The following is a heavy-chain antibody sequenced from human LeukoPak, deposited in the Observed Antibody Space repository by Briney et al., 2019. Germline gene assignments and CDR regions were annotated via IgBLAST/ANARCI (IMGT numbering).Heavy chain of an antibody. J-gene: IGHJ5*02. D-gene: IGHD4-17*01. V-gene: IGHV3-23*01. CDR2: ISGSGGST. CDR1: GFTFSSYA. Sequence: GGSLRLSCAASGFTFSSYAMSWVRQAPGKGLEWVSAISGSGGSTYYADSVKGRFTISRDNSKNTLYLQMNSLRAEDTALYYCARAPGEGWFDPWGQGTLVTVSS. CDR3: ARAPGEGWFDP.